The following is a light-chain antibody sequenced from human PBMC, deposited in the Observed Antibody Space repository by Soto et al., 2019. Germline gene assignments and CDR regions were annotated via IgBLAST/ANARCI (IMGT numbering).Light chain of an antibody. V-gene: IGKV3-11*01. Sequence: EIVLTQSPGTLSLSPGERATLSCMASRSVTTFLAWYQQRPGQAPRLLISEASNRAAGIPARFSGSGSGTDFTLTISSLEPEDFGVYYCQQSHNWPRTFGQGTKVEIK. CDR3: QQSHNWPRT. J-gene: IGKJ1*01. CDR2: EAS. CDR1: RSVTTF.